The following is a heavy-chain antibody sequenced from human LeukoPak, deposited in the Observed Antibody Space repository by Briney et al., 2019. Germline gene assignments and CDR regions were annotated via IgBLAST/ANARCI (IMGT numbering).Heavy chain of an antibody. Sequence: PSKTLSLTCTVSGGSISSGDYYWSWIRQPRGKGLEWIGYIYYSGSTYYNPSLKGRVTISVDTSKNHFSLKLSSVTAADTAGYYCARDHANFRSGYYTDPRVFVIGGQGTMVTVSS. CDR1: GGSISSGDYY. CDR3: ARDHANFRSGYYTDPRVFVI. D-gene: IGHD3-3*01. V-gene: IGHV4-30-4*08. J-gene: IGHJ3*02. CDR2: IYYSGST.